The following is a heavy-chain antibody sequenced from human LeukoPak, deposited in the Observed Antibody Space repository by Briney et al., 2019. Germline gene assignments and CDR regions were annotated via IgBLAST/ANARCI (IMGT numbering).Heavy chain of an antibody. J-gene: IGHJ5*02. D-gene: IGHD2-2*01. CDR3: AKDRHAPGRYCSTTTCFPFDL. V-gene: IGHV3-21*04. CDR2: ISSSGSYI. CDR1: GFTFSSYS. Sequence: GGSLRLSCAASGFTFSSYSMNWVRQAPGKGLEWVSSISSSGSYIYYADSVKGRFTISRDNAKNSLYLQMNSLRAEDTAVYYCAKDRHAPGRYCSTTTCFPFDLWGQGTLVTVSS.